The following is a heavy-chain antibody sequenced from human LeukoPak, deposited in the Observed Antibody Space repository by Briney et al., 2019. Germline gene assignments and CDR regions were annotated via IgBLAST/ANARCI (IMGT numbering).Heavy chain of an antibody. CDR3: ARGDITMVRGVIITGYFDY. CDR2: ISSSSSYI. V-gene: IGHV3-21*01. J-gene: IGHJ4*02. Sequence: GGSLRLSCAASGFTFSSYSMNWVRQAPGKGLEWVSSISSSSSYIYYADSVKGRFTISRDNAKNSLCLQMNSLRAEDTAVYYCARGDITMVRGVIITGYFDYWGQGTLVTVSS. D-gene: IGHD3-10*01. CDR1: GFTFSSYS.